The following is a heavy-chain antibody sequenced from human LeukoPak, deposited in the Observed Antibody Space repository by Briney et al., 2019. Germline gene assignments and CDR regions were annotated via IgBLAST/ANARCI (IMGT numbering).Heavy chain of an antibody. D-gene: IGHD3-10*01. J-gene: IGHJ4*02. CDR1: GYTFTSYD. CDR2: MNPNSGNT. Sequence: GASVKVSCKASGYTFTSYDINWVRQATGQGLEWMGWMNPNSGNTGYAQKFQGRVTMTRNTSISTAYMELSSLRSEDTAVYYCARVPRGYGSGSYDYWGQGTLVTVSS. CDR3: ARVPRGYGSGSYDY. V-gene: IGHV1-8*01.